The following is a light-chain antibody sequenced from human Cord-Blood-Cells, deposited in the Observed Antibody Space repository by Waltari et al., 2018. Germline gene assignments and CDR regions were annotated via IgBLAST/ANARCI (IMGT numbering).Light chain of an antibody. J-gene: IGKJ1*01. CDR3: QKYNSAPT. CDR2: AAS. V-gene: IGKV1-27*01. Sequence: DIQMTQSPSSLSASVGDRVTITCRASQGISNYLAWYQQKPGKVPKLLIYAASTLQSGVPSRFNGSGSGTDFTLTISSLQPEDVATYYCQKYNSAPTFGQGTKVEIK. CDR1: QGISNY.